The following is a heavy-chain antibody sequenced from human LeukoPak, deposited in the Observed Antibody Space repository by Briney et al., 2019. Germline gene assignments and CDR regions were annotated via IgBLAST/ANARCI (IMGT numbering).Heavy chain of an antibody. D-gene: IGHD3-3*01. CDR3: ARDDYDFWSGYYRSYYYYGMDV. J-gene: IGHJ6*02. Sequence: ASVKVSCKAFGYTFTSYDITWVRQAPGQGPEWMGWISAHSANTNYALKLQGRVTMTTDTSTNTAYMELRSLRSDDTAVYYCARDDYDFWSGYYRSYYYYGMDVWGQGTTVTVSS. V-gene: IGHV1-18*01. CDR1: GYTFTSYD. CDR2: ISAHSANT.